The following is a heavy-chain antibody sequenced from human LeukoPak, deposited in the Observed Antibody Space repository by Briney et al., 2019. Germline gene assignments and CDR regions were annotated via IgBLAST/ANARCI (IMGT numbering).Heavy chain of an antibody. D-gene: IGHD4-17*01. CDR3: ARTTVPTRSMDV. Sequence: PGGSLRLSCAASGFTFSSYSMNWVRQAPGKGLEWVSSISSSSSYIYYADSVKGRFTISRDNAKNSLYLQMNSLRAEDTAVYYCARTTVPTRSMDVWGQGTTVTVSS. CDR2: ISSSSSYI. J-gene: IGHJ6*02. V-gene: IGHV3-21*01. CDR1: GFTFSSYS.